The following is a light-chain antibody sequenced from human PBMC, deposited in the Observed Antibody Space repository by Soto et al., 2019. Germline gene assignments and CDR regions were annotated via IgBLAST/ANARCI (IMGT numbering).Light chain of an antibody. CDR1: QSISSW. Sequence: IQMTQSPSTLSAYVGDRVTITCRASQSISSWLAWYQQNPGKPPKLLIYAASSLQSGVPSRFSGTGSGTDFTLPLSSLQPEDFPTYYCLQDYNYPLTFGQGTQVDI. CDR2: AAS. CDR3: LQDYNYPLT. V-gene: IGKV1-6*01. J-gene: IGKJ1*01.